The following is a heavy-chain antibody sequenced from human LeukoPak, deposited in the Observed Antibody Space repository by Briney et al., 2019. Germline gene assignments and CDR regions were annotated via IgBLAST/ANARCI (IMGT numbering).Heavy chain of an antibody. CDR3: AKEYCESFSPFPSYFDY. D-gene: IGHD1-26*01. V-gene: IGHV3-23*01. J-gene: IGHJ4*02. Sequence: GGPLRLSCAASGFTFSRYAMNYLRQPPGKGLECFSDLSGRGGRTYSADSVKGQFTISSVNSKNTPYLQINNLRAHDTAIFYCAKEYCESFSPFPSYFDYWGQGTLVTVSS. CDR1: GFTFSRYA. CDR2: LSGRGGRT.